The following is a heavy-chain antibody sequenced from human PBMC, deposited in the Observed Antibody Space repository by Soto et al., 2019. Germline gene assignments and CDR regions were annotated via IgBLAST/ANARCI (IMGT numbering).Heavy chain of an antibody. CDR2: IYYSGST. D-gene: IGHD3-10*01. V-gene: IGHV4-39*01. CDR1: GGSISSSSYY. Sequence: QLQLQESGPGLVKPSETLSLTCTVSGGSISSSSYYWGWIRQPPGKGLEWIGSIYYSGSTYYNPSLKSRVTISVDTSKNQFSLKLSSVTAADTAVYYCARLMVRGVIDTIDYWGQGTLVTVSS. J-gene: IGHJ4*02. CDR3: ARLMVRGVIDTIDY.